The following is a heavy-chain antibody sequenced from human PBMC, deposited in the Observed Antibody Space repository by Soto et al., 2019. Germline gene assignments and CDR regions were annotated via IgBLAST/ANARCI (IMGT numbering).Heavy chain of an antibody. CDR2: IYYSGST. D-gene: IGHD6-19*01. V-gene: IGHV4-59*01. Sequence: SETLSLTCTVSGGSISSYYWSWIRQPPGKGLEWIGYIYYSGSTNYNPSLKSRVTISVDTSKNQFSLKLSSVTAADTAVYYCAREVVAVAAYYFDYWGQGTLVTVSS. J-gene: IGHJ4*02. CDR3: AREVVAVAAYYFDY. CDR1: GGSISSYY.